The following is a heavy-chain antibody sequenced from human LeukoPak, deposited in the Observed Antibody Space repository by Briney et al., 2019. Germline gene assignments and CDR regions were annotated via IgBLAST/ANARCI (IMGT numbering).Heavy chain of an antibody. J-gene: IGHJ4*02. CDR2: IWYDGSHK. CDR1: GLTFRNYG. CDR3: AKDGTNSCSWHYFEQ. Sequence: GGSLRLSCAASGLTFRNYGMHWVRQAPGKGLEWVAVIWYDGSHKYYVDSVKGRFTISRDNFKNTLYLQMNSLRAEDTAVYYCAKDGTNSCSWHYFEQWGQGTLVIVSS. V-gene: IGHV3-33*03. D-gene: IGHD2-2*01.